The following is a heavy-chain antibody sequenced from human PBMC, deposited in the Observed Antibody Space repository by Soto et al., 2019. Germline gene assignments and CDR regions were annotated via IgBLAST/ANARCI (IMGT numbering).Heavy chain of an antibody. J-gene: IGHJ4*02. Sequence: EVQLLESGGGLVQPGGSLRLSCVASGFTFSSYAMTWVRQAPGKGLQWVSSISGGGGGTYFADSVKGRFAISRDNSRNTLYLEMNSLRAEDTALYYCAKHMGTTGTAFDYWGQGSLVTVSS. V-gene: IGHV3-23*01. CDR2: ISGGGGGT. CDR1: GFTFSSYA. D-gene: IGHD1-1*01. CDR3: AKHMGTTGTAFDY.